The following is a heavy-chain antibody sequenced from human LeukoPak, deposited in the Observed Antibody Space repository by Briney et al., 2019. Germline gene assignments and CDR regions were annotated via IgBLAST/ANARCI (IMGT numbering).Heavy chain of an antibody. CDR3: ARGNWNYDLVAFDI. CDR2: IIPILGIA. CDR1: GYTFTGYY. Sequence: ASVKVSCKASGYTFTGYYMHWVRQAPGQGLEWMGRIIPILGIANYAQKFQGRVTITADKSTSTAYMELSSLRSEDTAVYYCARGNWNYDLVAFDIWGQGTMVTVSS. J-gene: IGHJ3*02. D-gene: IGHD1-7*01. V-gene: IGHV1-69*04.